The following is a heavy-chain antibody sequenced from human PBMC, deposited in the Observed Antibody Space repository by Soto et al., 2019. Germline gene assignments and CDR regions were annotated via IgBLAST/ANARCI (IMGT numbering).Heavy chain of an antibody. J-gene: IGHJ6*02. V-gene: IGHV3-33*01. CDR2: IWYDGSNK. CDR1: GFTFSSYG. D-gene: IGHD3-10*01. CDR3: ARDHTYYGSGSYYKTTYYYYGMDV. Sequence: QVQLVESGGGVVQPGRSLRLSCAASGFTFSSYGMHWVRQAPGKGLEWVAVIWYDGSNKYYADSVKGRFTISRDNSKNTLYLQMNSLRAEDTAVYYCARDHTYYGSGSYYKTTYYYYGMDVWGQGTTVTVSS.